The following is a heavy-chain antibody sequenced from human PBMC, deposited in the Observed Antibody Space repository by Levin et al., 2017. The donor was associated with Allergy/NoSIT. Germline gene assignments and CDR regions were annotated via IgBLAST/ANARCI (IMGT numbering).Heavy chain of an antibody. J-gene: IGHJ4*02. Sequence: GESLNISCKASGYKFTDYHVHWVRQAPGEGLEWMGWINPNSGNTRYAEKFEGRVTMSRETSITTAFLEIISDDTAVYFCARFGAEEYSEYYFDHWGQGTLVTVSS. CDR2: INPNSGNT. CDR3: ARFGAEEYSEYYFDH. CDR1: GYKFTDYH. D-gene: IGHD1-26*01. V-gene: IGHV1-2*02.